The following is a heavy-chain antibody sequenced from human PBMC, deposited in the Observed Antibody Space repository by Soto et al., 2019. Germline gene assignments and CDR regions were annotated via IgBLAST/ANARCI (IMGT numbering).Heavy chain of an antibody. Sequence: QITLKESGPTLVKPTQTLTLTCTFSGFSLSTSGVGVGWIRQPPGKALEWLALIYWDDDKRYSPSLKSRLTLTKDTSKNQVVLTMTNMDPVDTATYYCAPFRGYQLLSGFDPWGQGTLVTVSS. V-gene: IGHV2-5*02. D-gene: IGHD2-2*01. J-gene: IGHJ5*02. CDR2: IYWDDDK. CDR3: APFRGYQLLSGFDP. CDR1: GFSLSTSGVG.